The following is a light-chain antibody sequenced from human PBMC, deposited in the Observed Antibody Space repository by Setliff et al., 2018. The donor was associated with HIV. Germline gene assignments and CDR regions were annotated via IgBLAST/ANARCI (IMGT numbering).Light chain of an antibody. CDR1: SSDIGTYDY. J-gene: IGLJ1*01. CDR2: NVA. CDR3: CSYAGSYTYV. Sequence: QSALTQPRSVSGSPGQSVTFSCSGSSSDIGTYDYVSWYQQHPGKAPKLVIYNVARRPSGVPGRFSGSKSGNTASLTISGLQAEDEAYYYRCSYAGSYTYVFGTGTKVTVL. V-gene: IGLV2-11*01.